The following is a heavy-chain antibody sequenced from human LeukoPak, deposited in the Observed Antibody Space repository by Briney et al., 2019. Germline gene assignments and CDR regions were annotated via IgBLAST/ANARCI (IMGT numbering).Heavy chain of an antibody. V-gene: IGHV4-59*08. D-gene: IGHD1-26*01. J-gene: IGHJ4*02. Sequence: SETLSLTCTVSGGSISSYYWSWIRQPPGKGLEWIGYIYYSGSTNYNPSLKSRVTISVDTSKNQFSLKLSSVTAADTAVYYCARQGRGQCRSYDYWGQGTLVTVSS. CDR2: IYYSGST. CDR3: ARQGRGQCRSYDY. CDR1: GGSISSYY.